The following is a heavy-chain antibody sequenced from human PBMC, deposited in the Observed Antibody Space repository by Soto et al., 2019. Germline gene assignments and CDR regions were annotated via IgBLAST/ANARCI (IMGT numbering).Heavy chain of an antibody. J-gene: IGHJ2*01. Sequence: RGSLRLSCAASGFTFSSYGMHWVRQAPGKGLEWVAVISYDGSNKYYADSVKGRFTISRDNSKNTLYLQMNSLRAEDTAVYYCAKDLGNPTWYFDLWGRGTLVTVSS. D-gene: IGHD3-10*01. CDR1: GFTFSSYG. V-gene: IGHV3-30*18. CDR3: AKDLGNPTWYFDL. CDR2: ISYDGSNK.